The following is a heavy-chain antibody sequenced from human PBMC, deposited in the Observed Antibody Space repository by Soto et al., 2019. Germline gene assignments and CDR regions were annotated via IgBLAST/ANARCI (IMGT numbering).Heavy chain of an antibody. J-gene: IGHJ5*02. CDR1: GGAFSSGGFA. Sequence: QVQLQEAGSRLVKTSETLSLTCTVSGGAFSSGGFAWTWIRKPPKKGLEWIGYIYHTGTTSYNPSLRCRVTISVDRTRHQVSLKLTFGTAADSAMYYCARGLSWPAAALPGVLDPWGQGTLVTVSS. CDR2: IYHTGTT. CDR3: ARGLSWPAAALPGVLDP. V-gene: IGHV4-30-2*01. D-gene: IGHD2-2*01.